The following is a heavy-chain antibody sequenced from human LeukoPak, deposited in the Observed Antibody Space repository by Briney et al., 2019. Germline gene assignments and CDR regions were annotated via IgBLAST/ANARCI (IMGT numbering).Heavy chain of an antibody. D-gene: IGHD3-22*01. CDR3: SHHWGDSSVDWAFDI. J-gene: IGHJ3*02. CDR1: GGSISSGGYY. V-gene: IGHV4-31*07. Sequence: PSETLSLTCTVSGGSISSGGYYWSWIRQHPGKGLEWFGYIYYSGSTYYNPSLKSRVTISVDASKNQFSLKLSSVTAADTAVYYCSHHWGDSSVDWAFDIWGQGTMVTVSS. CDR2: IYYSGST.